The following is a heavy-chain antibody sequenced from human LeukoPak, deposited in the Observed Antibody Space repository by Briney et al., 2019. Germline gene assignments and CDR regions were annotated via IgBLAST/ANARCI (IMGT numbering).Heavy chain of an antibody. CDR3: ARGKGAGESC. V-gene: IGHV4-61*02. D-gene: IGHD4-17*01. CDR2: IYNTGPI. J-gene: IGHJ4*02. CDR1: GASISSGSYY. Sequence: PSETLSLTCTVSGASISSGSYYWSWVRQPVGKGLEWIGRIYNTGPINYSPSLKSRLTISMDTSKNQFSLKLSSVNATDTAVYYCARGKGAGESCWGQGILVVVSS.